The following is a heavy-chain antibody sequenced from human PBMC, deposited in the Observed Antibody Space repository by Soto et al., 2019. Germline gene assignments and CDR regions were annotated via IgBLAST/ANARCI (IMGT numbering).Heavy chain of an antibody. Sequence: QVQLVQSGAEVKKPGASVKVSCKASGYTFTSYGLSWVRQAPGQGLEWMGWISTYNGNTNYAQKLQGRVTMTTDTSTSTAYRELRSLSSDEPAVYYCARVLSGGGYHAVDIWGQGTMVTVSS. V-gene: IGHV1-18*01. CDR2: ISTYNGNT. CDR1: GYTFTSYG. CDR3: ARVLSGGGYHAVDI. D-gene: IGHD6-19*01. J-gene: IGHJ3*02.